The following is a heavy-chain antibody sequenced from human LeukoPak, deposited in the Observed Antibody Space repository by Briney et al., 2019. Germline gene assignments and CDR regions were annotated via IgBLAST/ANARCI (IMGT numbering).Heavy chain of an antibody. CDR1: GHSISSGHY. CDR3: ARGGAYCSAGSWFPDYLDY. Sequence: SETLSLTGGIAGHSISSGHYWGWIRQPPGKGLGWIGNIYQSGSTYYNTSLKSRVTISVDTSKNQFSLNLNSVTAADTAVYYCARGGAYCSAGSWFPDYLDYWGRGTLVTVSS. J-gene: IGHJ4*02. V-gene: IGHV4-38-2*01. CDR2: IYQSGST. D-gene: IGHD2-15*01.